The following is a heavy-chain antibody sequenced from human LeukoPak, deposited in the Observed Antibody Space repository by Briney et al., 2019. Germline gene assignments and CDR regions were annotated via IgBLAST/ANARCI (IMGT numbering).Heavy chain of an antibody. J-gene: IGHJ4*02. CDR2: INPNSGGT. D-gene: IGHD3-22*01. CDR3: ARDLTVSYYYDSSGYSNY. Sequence: ASVKVSFKASGYTFTGYFMHWVRQAPGQGLEWMGWINPNSGGTNYAQKFQGRVTMTRDTSISTAYMELSSLRSDDTAVYYCARDLTVSYYYDSSGYSNYWGQGTLVTVSS. CDR1: GYTFTGYF. V-gene: IGHV1-2*02.